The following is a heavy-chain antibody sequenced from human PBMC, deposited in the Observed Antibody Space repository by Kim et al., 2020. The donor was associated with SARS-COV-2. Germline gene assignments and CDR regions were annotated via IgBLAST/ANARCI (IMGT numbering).Heavy chain of an antibody. D-gene: IGHD2-21*02. J-gene: IGHJ3*02. Sequence: PAHKSRGTISVDTSKNQFSLKLSSVTAADTAVYYCARGRHIVVVTRAFDIWGQGTMVTVSS. CDR3: ARGRHIVVVTRAFDI. V-gene: IGHV4-34*01.